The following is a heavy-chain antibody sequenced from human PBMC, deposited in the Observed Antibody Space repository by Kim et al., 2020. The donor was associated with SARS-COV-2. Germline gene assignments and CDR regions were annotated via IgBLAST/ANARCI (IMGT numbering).Heavy chain of an antibody. Sequence: GGSLRLSCAASGFTFDDYTMHWVRQAPGEGLEWVSLISWDGGSTYYADSVKGRFTISRDNSKNSLYLQMNSLRTEDTALYYCAKAATADSSGYYPYGMDVWGQGTTVTVSS. V-gene: IGHV3-43*01. CDR1: GFTFDDYT. D-gene: IGHD3-22*01. CDR3: AKAATADSSGYYPYGMDV. CDR2: ISWDGGST. J-gene: IGHJ6*02.